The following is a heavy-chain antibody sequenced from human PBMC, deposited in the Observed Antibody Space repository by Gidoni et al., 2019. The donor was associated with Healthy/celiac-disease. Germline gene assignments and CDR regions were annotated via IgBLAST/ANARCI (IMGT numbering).Heavy chain of an antibody. CDR1: GFTFDDYT. Sequence: EVQLVESGGVVVQPGGSLRLSCAASGFTFDDYTMHWVRQAPGKGLEWVSLISWDGGRTYYADSVKGRFTISRDNSKNSLYLQMNSLRTEDTALYYCAKDIGRTKTYYDILTGYYNRGAIYYGMDVWGQGTTVTVSS. CDR3: AKDIGRTKTYYDILTGYYNRGAIYYGMDV. CDR2: ISWDGGRT. J-gene: IGHJ6*02. D-gene: IGHD3-9*01. V-gene: IGHV3-43*01.